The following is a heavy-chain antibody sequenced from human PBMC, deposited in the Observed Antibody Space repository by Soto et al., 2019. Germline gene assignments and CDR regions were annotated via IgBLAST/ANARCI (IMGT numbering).Heavy chain of an antibody. J-gene: IGHJ4*02. CDR1: GGSFSGYY. V-gene: IGHV4-34*01. D-gene: IGHD6-25*01. CDR2: INHSGST. CDR3: ARMWGGYNSH. Sequence: SETLSLTCAVYGGSFSGYYWSWIRQPPGKGLEWIGEINHSGSTNYKPSLKSRVTISVDTSKNQFSLKLSSVTAADTAVYYCARMWGGYNSHWGQGTLVTVSS.